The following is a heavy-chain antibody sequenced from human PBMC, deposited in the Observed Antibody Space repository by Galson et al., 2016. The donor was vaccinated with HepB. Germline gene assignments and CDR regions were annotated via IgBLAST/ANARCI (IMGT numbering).Heavy chain of an antibody. V-gene: IGHV5-51*01. Sequence: QSGAEVKKPGESLKISCQGSGYSFTNYWIAWVRQMPGKALEWMGIIYPGDSDTRYSPSFQGQITISVDKSISTAYLQWSSLKASDSAMFYCARHPFLKSAADYWGQGTLLTVSS. CDR1: GYSFTNYW. CDR2: IYPGDSDT. D-gene: IGHD6-13*01. CDR3: ARHPFLKSAADY. J-gene: IGHJ4*02.